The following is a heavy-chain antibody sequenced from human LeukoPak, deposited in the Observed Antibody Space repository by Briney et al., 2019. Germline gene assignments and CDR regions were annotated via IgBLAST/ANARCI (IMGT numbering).Heavy chain of an antibody. Sequence: SETLSLTCTVSGGSIRSYYWSWIRQPPGKGLEWTGYIYYSGSTNYNPSLKSRVTISVDTSKNQFSLKLSSVTAADTAVYYCARLLGDYASFDYWGQGTLVTVSS. CDR2: IYYSGST. V-gene: IGHV4-59*01. CDR3: ARLLGDYASFDY. CDR1: GGSIRSYY. D-gene: IGHD4-17*01. J-gene: IGHJ4*02.